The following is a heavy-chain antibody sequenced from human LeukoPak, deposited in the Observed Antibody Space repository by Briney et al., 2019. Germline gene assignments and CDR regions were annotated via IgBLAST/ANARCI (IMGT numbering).Heavy chain of an antibody. CDR2: INSDGSSI. D-gene: IGHD2-15*01. CDR1: GFTFDDYA. J-gene: IGHJ6*02. V-gene: IGHV3-74*01. CDR3: AATRDIVVVVAARWGMDV. Sequence: GRSLRLSCAASGFTFDDYAMHWVRQAPGEGLVWVSHINSDGSSINYADSVKGRFTISRDNAKNTLYLQMNSLRAEDTAVYYCAATRDIVVVVAARWGMDVWGQGTTVTVSS.